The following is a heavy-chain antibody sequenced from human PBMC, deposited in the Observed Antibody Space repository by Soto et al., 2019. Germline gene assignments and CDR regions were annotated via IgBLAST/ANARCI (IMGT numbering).Heavy chain of an antibody. Sequence: QVQLVESGGGVVQPGRSLRLSCAASGFTFSSHGMHWVRQAPGKGLDWVAVISYDGSNKYYADSVKGRFTISRDNSKNPLYLQMNSLRAEDTAVYYCANGGRYCSSTSCYYPDYWGQGTLVTVSS. D-gene: IGHD2-2*01. CDR3: ANGGRYCSSTSCYYPDY. V-gene: IGHV3-30*18. CDR2: ISYDGSNK. J-gene: IGHJ4*02. CDR1: GFTFSSHG.